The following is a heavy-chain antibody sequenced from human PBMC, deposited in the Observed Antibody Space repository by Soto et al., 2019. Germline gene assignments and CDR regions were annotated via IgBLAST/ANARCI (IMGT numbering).Heavy chain of an antibody. Sequence: QVQLVESGGGVVQPGKSLKVSCAASGFPFSAYGMHWVRQAPGKGLECVATIWIDGITTYYGDPVKGRFAISRDNSNNTLYLQMNSLRADDTAVYYCARDRGGTAMFFGMDVWGQGTTVTVSS. CDR3: ARDRGGTAMFFGMDV. V-gene: IGHV3-33*01. CDR2: IWIDGITT. CDR1: GFPFSAYG. D-gene: IGHD3-10*01. J-gene: IGHJ6*02.